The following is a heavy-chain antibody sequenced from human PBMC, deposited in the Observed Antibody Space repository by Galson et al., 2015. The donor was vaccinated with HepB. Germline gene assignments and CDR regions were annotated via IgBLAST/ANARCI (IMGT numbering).Heavy chain of an antibody. CDR1: GFTFSSYS. Sequence: SLRLSCAASGFTFSSYSMNWVRQAPGKGLEWVSSISSSSSYIYYADSVKGRFTISRDNAKNSLYLQMNSLRAEDTAVYYCASQWLDLGPGGDDYWGQGTLVTVSS. J-gene: IGHJ4*02. CDR3: ASQWLDLGPGGDDY. CDR2: ISSSSSYI. V-gene: IGHV3-21*01. D-gene: IGHD6-19*01.